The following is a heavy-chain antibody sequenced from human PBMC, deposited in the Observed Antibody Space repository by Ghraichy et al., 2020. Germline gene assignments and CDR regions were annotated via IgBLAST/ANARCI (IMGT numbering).Heavy chain of an antibody. CDR3: AHRPAHTSGWVLYFDD. CDR2: IYWNDDV. CDR1: GFSLSTSGVG. V-gene: IGHV2-5*01. D-gene: IGHD6-19*01. Sequence: SGPTLVKPTQTLTLTCTFSGFSLSTSGVGVGWIRQPPGKALEWLALIYWNDDVRYNPSLKTRLTATKDTSKNQVVLTMTSMDPVDTATYYCAHRPAHTSGWVLYFDDWGQGTLVTVSS. J-gene: IGHJ4*02.